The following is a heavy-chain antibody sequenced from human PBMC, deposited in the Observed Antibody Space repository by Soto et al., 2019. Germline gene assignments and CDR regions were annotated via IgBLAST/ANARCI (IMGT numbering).Heavy chain of an antibody. Sequence: QVQLVESGGGLVKPGGSLRLSCVVSGFTFSDCYMNWIRQAPGKGLEWLSYISTGGYTNYADSVRGRFTISRDNAKNSLFLQMDSLRDEDTAVYYCARDSDYGATIDYWGQGTLVTVSS. CDR1: GFTFSDCY. J-gene: IGHJ4*02. D-gene: IGHD4-17*01. V-gene: IGHV3-11*05. CDR3: ARDSDYGATIDY. CDR2: ISTGGYT.